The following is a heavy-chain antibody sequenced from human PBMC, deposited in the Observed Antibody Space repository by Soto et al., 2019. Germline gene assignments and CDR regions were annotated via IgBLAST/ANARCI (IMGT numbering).Heavy chain of an antibody. CDR3: AMMDFWSGMDF. CDR1: GFTFSSFW. D-gene: IGHD3-3*01. J-gene: IGHJ6*02. CDR2: INSDGSST. Sequence: EVQLVESGGGLVQPGGSLRVSCAASGFTFSSFWMYWVRQAPGKGLAWVSRINSDGSSTNYADSVRGRVTISRDNAKNTLYLQRNSLRVTDTAVYYCAMMDFWSGMDFWGQGTGVPVSS. V-gene: IGHV3-74*01.